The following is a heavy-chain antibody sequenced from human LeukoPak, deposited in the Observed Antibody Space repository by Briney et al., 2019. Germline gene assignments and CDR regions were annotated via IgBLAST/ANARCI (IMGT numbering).Heavy chain of an antibody. CDR2: INSDGSWT. J-gene: IGHJ4*02. V-gene: IGHV3-74*01. CDR1: GNYW. CDR3: VSFYEKY. Sequence: GGSLRLSCAASGNYWMHWVRQAPGKGLVWVSHINSDGSWTSYADSVKGRFTISKDNAKNTVYLQMNSLRAEDTAVYYCVSFYEKYWGRGTLVTVSS. D-gene: IGHD2/OR15-2a*01.